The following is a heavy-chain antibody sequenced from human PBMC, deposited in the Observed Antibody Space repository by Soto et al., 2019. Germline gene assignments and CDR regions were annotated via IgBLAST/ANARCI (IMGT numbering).Heavy chain of an antibody. V-gene: IGHV3-30-3*01. CDR2: ISYDGSNK. J-gene: IGHJ6*02. Sequence: QVQLVESGGGVVQPGRSLRLSCAASGFTFSSYAMHWVRQAPGKGLEWVAVISYDGSNKYYADSVKGRFTISRDNYKNTLYLQMNSLRAEDTAVYYCAREAAARLYYYYGMDVWGQGTTVTVSS. CDR1: GFTFSSYA. CDR3: AREAAARLYYYYGMDV. D-gene: IGHD6-6*01.